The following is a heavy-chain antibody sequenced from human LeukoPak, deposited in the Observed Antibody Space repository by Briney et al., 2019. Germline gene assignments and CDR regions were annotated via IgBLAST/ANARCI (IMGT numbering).Heavy chain of an antibody. V-gene: IGHV1-2*02. CDR1: GYTFTGYY. CDR3: ARPGEGYYYDSSGYSPFSY. Sequence: ASVKVSCKASGYTFTGYYMHWVRQAPGQGLEWMGWINPNSGGTNYAQKFQGRVTMTRDTSISTAYMELSRLRSDDTAVYYCARPGEGYYYDSSGYSPFSYWGQGTLVTVSS. D-gene: IGHD3-22*01. J-gene: IGHJ4*02. CDR2: INPNSGGT.